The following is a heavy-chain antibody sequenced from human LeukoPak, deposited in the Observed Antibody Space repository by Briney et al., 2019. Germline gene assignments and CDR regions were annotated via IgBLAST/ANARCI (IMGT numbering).Heavy chain of an antibody. CDR2: SSAYNGNT. CDR3: ARGSYYYDSSGYYSDAFDI. Sequence: ASVKVSCKASGYTFTSFGIIWVRQAPGQGLEWMGWSSAYNGNTNYAQKLQGRVTMTTDTSTSTAYMELRSLRSDDTAVYYCARGSYYYDSSGYYSDAFDIWGQGTMVTVSS. J-gene: IGHJ3*02. D-gene: IGHD3-22*01. CDR1: GYTFTSFG. V-gene: IGHV1-18*01.